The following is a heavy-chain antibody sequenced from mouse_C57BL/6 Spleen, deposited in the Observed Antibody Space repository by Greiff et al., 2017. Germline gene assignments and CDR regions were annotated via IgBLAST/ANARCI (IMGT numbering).Heavy chain of an antibody. CDR1: GYTFTSYW. D-gene: IGHD2-4*01. Sequence: VQLQESGAELVRPGTSVKLSCKASGYTFTSYWMHWVKQRPGQGLEWIGVIDPSDSYTNYNQKFKGKATLTVDTSSSTAYMQLSSLTSEDSAVYYCASQALRRAGRDYWGQGTSVTVSS. V-gene: IGHV1-59*01. J-gene: IGHJ4*01. CDR2: IDPSDSYT. CDR3: ASQALRRAGRDY.